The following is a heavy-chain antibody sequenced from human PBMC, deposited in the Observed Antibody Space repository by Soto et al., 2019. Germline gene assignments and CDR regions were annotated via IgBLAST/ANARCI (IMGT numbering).Heavy chain of an antibody. J-gene: IGHJ3*02. D-gene: IGHD5-12*01. V-gene: IGHV3-11*06. CDR3: ASIRSSSGYPKDDAFDI. CDR1: GFTFSDYY. CDR2: ISSSSSYT. Sequence: QVQLVESGGGLVKPGGSLRLSCAASGFTFSDYYMSWIRQAPGKGLEWVSYISSSSSYTNYADSVKGRFTISRDNAKNSLYLQMNSLRAEDTAVYYCASIRSSSGYPKDDAFDIWGQGTMVTVSS.